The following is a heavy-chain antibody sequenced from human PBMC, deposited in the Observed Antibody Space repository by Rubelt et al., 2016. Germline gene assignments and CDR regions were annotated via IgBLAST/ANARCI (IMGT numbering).Heavy chain of an antibody. CDR3: AKDGAPYYYDSSGSADY. CDR1: GFTFSNYA. V-gene: IGHV3-23*01. D-gene: IGHD3-22*01. CDR2: ISGSGGST. J-gene: IGHJ4*02. Sequence: EVQLLESGGGLVQPGGSLRLSCAASGFTFSNYAMSWVRQAPGKGLEWVSAISGSGGSTYYADSVKGRFTISRDNSKNTLYLQMNSLRAEDTAVYYCAKDGAPYYYDSSGSADYWGQGTLVTVSS.